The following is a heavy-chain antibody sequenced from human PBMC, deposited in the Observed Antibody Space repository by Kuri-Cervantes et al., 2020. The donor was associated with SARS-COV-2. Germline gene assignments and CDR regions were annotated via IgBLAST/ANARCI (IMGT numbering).Heavy chain of an antibody. CDR2: INPSGGST. D-gene: IGHD1-14*01. CDR3: ARDQGKTATSPYWYFDL. J-gene: IGHJ2*01. V-gene: IGHV1-46*01. Sequence: ASVKVSCKASGYTFTSYYMHWVRQAPGQGLEWMGIINPSGGSTSYAQKFQGRVTMTRDTSTSTAYMELSSLRSEDTAVYYCARDQGKTATSPYWYFDLWGRGTLVTVSS. CDR1: GYTFTSYY.